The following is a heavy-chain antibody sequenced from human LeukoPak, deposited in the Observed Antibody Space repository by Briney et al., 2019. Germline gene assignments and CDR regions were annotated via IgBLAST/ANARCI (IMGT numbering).Heavy chain of an antibody. Sequence: GGSLRLSCAASGFTFSSYAMSWVRQAPGKGLEWVSAISGSGGSTYYADSVKGRFTISRDNSKNTLYLQMSSLRAEDTAVYYCAKNYYGDSRHFDYWGQGTLVTVSS. J-gene: IGHJ4*02. CDR2: ISGSGGST. V-gene: IGHV3-23*01. CDR1: GFTFSSYA. CDR3: AKNYYGDSRHFDY. D-gene: IGHD4-17*01.